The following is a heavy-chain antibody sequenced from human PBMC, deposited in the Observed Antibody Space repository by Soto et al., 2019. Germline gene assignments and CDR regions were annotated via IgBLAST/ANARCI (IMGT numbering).Heavy chain of an antibody. V-gene: IGHV4-30-4*01. D-gene: IGHD2-21*02. Sequence: QVQLQESGPGLVKPSQTLSLTCTVSGGSISSGDYYWSWIRQPPGKGLEWIGYIYYSGSTYYNPSLKSRVTISVDTSKNQFSLKLSSVTAADTAVYYCARFPPATATPPVYYYYYYGMDVWGQGTTVTVSS. CDR1: GGSISSGDYY. J-gene: IGHJ6*02. CDR3: ARFPPATATPPVYYYYYYGMDV. CDR2: IYYSGST.